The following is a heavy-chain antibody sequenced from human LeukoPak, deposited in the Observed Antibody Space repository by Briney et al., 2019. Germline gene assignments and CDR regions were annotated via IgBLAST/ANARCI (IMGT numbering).Heavy chain of an antibody. Sequence: SETLSLTCTVSGGSISSYYWNWIRQPPGKGLEWIGYIYYSGSTNYNPSLKSRVTISVDTSKNQFSLKLSSVTAADTAVYYCARVGYSYGYYYYYYMDVWGKGTTVTVSS. J-gene: IGHJ6*03. CDR1: GGSISSYY. D-gene: IGHD5-18*01. V-gene: IGHV4-59*01. CDR3: ARVGYSYGYYYYYYMDV. CDR2: IYYSGST.